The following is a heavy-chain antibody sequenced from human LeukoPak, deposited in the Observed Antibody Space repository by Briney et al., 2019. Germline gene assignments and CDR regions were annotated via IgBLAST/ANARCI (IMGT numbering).Heavy chain of an antibody. V-gene: IGHV3-74*01. CDR1: GFTFSNSW. Sequence: GGALRLSCAASGFTFSNSWMHWVRQPPGQGLVWVSRTRGDGTITNYADSVKGRFTISRDNTKNILYLQMNSLRVDDTAFYYCARGGSPSDYWGQGILVTVSS. J-gene: IGHJ4*02. CDR2: TRGDGTIT. CDR3: ARGGSPSDY. D-gene: IGHD3-16*01.